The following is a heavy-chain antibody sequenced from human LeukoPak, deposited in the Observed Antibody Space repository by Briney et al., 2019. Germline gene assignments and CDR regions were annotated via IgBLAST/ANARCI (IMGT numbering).Heavy chain of an antibody. Sequence: GSLRLSCAASGFTFSSYGMHWVRQAPGKGLEWVAVISYDGSNKYYADSVKGRFTISRDNSKNTLYLQMNSLRAEDTAVYYCANEATRIAVAGPFDYWGQGTLVTVSS. CDR2: ISYDGSNK. CDR3: ANEATRIAVAGPFDY. V-gene: IGHV3-30*18. D-gene: IGHD6-19*01. J-gene: IGHJ4*02. CDR1: GFTFSSYG.